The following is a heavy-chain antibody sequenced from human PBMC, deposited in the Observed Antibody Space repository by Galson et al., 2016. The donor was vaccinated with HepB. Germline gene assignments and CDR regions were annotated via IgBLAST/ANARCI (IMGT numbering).Heavy chain of an antibody. J-gene: IGHJ6*02. D-gene: IGHD3-10*01. CDR2: IIPMINLA. CDR1: GGTFSSYT. CDR3: AGGTLGVSGLDV. V-gene: IGHV1-69*02. Sequence: SVKVSCKASGGTFSSYTFSWVRQAPGQGLEWMGRIIPMINLATYAQRFQGRVTITADKTTTTAYMELKSLTSEDTAVYYCAGGTLGVSGLDVWGQGTTVTISS.